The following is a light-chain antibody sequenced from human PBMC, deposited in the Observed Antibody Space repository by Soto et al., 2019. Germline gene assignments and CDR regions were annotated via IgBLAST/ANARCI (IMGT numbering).Light chain of an antibody. V-gene: IGKV1-5*03. CDR2: KAS. J-gene: IGKJ2*01. CDR3: QQYDNSAIYT. Sequence: DIQMTQSPSTLSGSVGDRVTITCRASQTISSWLAWYQQKPGKAPKLLIYKASTLESGVPSRFSGSGSGTEFTLTISSLQPDDFATYYCQQYDNSAIYTFGQGTKLEIK. CDR1: QTISSW.